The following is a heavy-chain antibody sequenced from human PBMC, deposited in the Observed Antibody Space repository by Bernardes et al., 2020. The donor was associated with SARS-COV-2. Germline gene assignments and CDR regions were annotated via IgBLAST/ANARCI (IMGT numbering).Heavy chain of an antibody. V-gene: IGHV3-23*01. Sequence: RGSLRLSCAASGFTFSSYAMSWVRQAPGKGLEWVSAISGSGGSTYYADSVKGRFTISRDNSKNTLYLQMNSLRAEDTAVYYCAKEFSPYDYVWGSYRYVHYYYGMDVWGQGTTVTVSS. CDR1: GFTFSSYA. CDR2: ISGSGGST. CDR3: AKEFSPYDYVWGSYRYVHYYYGMDV. J-gene: IGHJ6*02. D-gene: IGHD3-16*02.